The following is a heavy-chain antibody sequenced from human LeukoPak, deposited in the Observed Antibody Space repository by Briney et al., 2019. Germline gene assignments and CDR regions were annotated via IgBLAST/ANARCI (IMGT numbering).Heavy chain of an antibody. V-gene: IGHV1-18*01. D-gene: IGHD3-22*01. CDR1: GYTFTSYG. CDR2: ISAYNGNT. CDR3: ARGLTYYDSSGPPY. Sequence: ASVKVSCKASGYTFTSYGISWVRQAPGQGLEWMGWISAYNGNTNYAQKLQGRVTMTTDTSTSTAYMELRSLRSDDTAVYYCARGLTYYDSSGPPYWGQGTLVTVSS. J-gene: IGHJ4*02.